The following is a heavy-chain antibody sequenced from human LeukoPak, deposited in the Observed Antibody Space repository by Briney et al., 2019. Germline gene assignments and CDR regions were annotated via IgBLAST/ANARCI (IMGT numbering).Heavy chain of an antibody. J-gene: IGHJ4*02. CDR3: ARGEVFDY. CDR2: IYSGDST. CDR1: GFTVSSNY. Sequence: PGGSLRLSCAVSGFTVSSNYMSWVRQAPGKGLEWVSIIYSGDSTFYADSVKGRFTISRDNSNTLYLQMNSLRAEDTAVYYWARGEVFDYWGQGTLVTVSS. D-gene: IGHD1-26*01. V-gene: IGHV3-66*01.